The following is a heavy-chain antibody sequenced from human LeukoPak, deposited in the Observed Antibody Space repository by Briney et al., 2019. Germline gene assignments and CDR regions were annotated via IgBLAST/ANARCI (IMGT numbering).Heavy chain of an antibody. CDR1: GGTFNSYA. V-gene: IGHV1-69*13. D-gene: IGHD5-12*01. CDR3: AREGIVATMDQNRGYYYYGMDV. Sequence: SVKVSCKASGGTFNSYAISWVRQAPGQGLEWMGGIIPIFGTANYAQKFQGRVTITADESTSTAYMELSSLRSEDTAVYYCAREGIVATMDQNRGYYYYGMDVWGQGTTVTVSS. J-gene: IGHJ6*02. CDR2: IIPIFGTA.